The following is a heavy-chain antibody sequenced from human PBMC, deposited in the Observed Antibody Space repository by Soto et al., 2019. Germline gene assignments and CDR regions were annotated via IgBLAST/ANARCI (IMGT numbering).Heavy chain of an antibody. J-gene: IGHJ4*02. CDR3: ARDLVPYSYGEEDFDY. Sequence: QVQLVQSGAEVKKPGASVKVSCKASGYTFTSYGISWVRQAPGQGLEWMGGISAYNGNTNYAQKLQGRVTMTTDTSTSTAYMELRSLRSDDTAVYYCARDLVPYSYGEEDFDYWGQGTLVTVSS. CDR2: ISAYNGNT. D-gene: IGHD5-18*01. CDR1: GYTFTSYG. V-gene: IGHV1-18*04.